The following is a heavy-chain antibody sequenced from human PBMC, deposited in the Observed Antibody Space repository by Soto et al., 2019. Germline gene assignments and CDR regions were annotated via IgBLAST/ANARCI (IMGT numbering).Heavy chain of an antibody. V-gene: IGHV5-51*01. CDR3: ARQSLSSSAFGF. J-gene: IGHJ4*02. CDR2: VYPGDSDT. D-gene: IGHD6-13*01. CDR1: GYSFVNYW. Sequence: EVHLVQSEVEVTKPGESLKISCKVSGYSFVNYWIGWVRQMPGKGLEWIGNVYPGDSDTDYSPSFQGRVTISADKSITTTYLQWSSLQASDTAIYYCARQSLSSSAFGFWGQGTLVIVSS.